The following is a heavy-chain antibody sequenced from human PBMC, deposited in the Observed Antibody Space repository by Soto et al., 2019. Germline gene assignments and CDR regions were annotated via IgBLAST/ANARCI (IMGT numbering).Heavy chain of an antibody. CDR3: ARGYCSGGNCYSGMDV. D-gene: IGHD2-15*01. CDR2: IIPISGTT. CDR1: GATFSTHA. Sequence: ASVKVSCKASGATFSTHAIIWVRQAPGHGLEWMGGIIPISGTTYYTQKFQGRVTITADEPTSTAFMELSSLKSDDTAVFYCARGYCSGGNCYSGMDVWGQGTMVTVSS. J-gene: IGHJ6*02. V-gene: IGHV1-69*13.